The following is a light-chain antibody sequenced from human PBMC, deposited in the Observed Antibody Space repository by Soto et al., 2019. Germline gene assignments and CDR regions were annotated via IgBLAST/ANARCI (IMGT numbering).Light chain of an antibody. CDR2: SAS. J-gene: IGKJ1*01. CDR1: QSISTW. CDR3: QQYNSYSTFGPAT. Sequence: DIQMTQSPSTLSASVGDRVTITCRASQSISTWLAWYQQKPGKAARLLIYSASDLESGVPSRFSGSGFGTEFTLTNTSLQPDDFATYYCQQYNSYSTFGPATFGQGTKVDMK. V-gene: IGKV1-5*03.